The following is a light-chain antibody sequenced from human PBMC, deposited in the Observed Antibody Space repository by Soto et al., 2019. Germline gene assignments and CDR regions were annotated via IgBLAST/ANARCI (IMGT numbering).Light chain of an antibody. V-gene: IGLV2-14*01. J-gene: IGLJ1*01. CDR1: SSNVGGYNY. CDR2: EVS. CDR3: SSYTSSSTYV. Sequence: QSVLTQPPSVSGSPGQSITISCTGTSSNVGGYNYVSWYQQHPGKAPQLMIYEVSNRPSGVSNRFSGSKSGNTASLTISGLQAEDEDDYYCSSYTSSSTYVFGTGTKVTVL.